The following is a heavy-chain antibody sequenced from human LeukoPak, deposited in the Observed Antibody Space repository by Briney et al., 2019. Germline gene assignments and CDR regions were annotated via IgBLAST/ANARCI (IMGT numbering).Heavy chain of an antibody. D-gene: IGHD4-17*01. CDR2: VRYDGSNN. Sequence: PGGSVTRSSAASGFTFSSDGMEWVGPAPGQGRVWEAFVRYDGSNNAYTDCGKGRSTIDRYTCTNTMYLRMNRLRAEDTAVYVCAKDLPLYGTHWGMDVWGQGTPVTVSS. V-gene: IGHV3-30*02. CDR3: AKDLPLYGTHWGMDV. J-gene: IGHJ6*02. CDR1: GFTFSSDG.